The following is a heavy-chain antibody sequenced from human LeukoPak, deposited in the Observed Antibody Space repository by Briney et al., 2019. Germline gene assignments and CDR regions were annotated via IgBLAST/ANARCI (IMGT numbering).Heavy chain of an antibody. CDR2: SYYSRST. J-gene: IGHJ2*01. CDR3: ARLVTINTVTTARYWYFDL. Sequence: PSETLSLTCTVSTGSLSSSRYDWGWIRQPPGQGLEWNGNSYYSRSTYYNPSLKRRVTISVDTSKNQFYLKLSSVTAADTAVYFCARLVTINTVTTARYWYFDLWGRGTLVTVSS. CDR1: TGSLSSSRYD. V-gene: IGHV4-39*01. D-gene: IGHD4-17*01.